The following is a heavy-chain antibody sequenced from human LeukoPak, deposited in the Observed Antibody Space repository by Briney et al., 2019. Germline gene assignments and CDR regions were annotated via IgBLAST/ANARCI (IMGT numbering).Heavy chain of an antibody. V-gene: IGHV3-11*01. CDR2: VSSSGSTI. J-gene: IGHJ4*02. D-gene: IGHD1-26*01. Sequence: GGSLRLSCAASGFTFSDYYMSWIRQAPGKGLEWVSYVSSSGSTIYYADSVKGRFTISRDNAKNSLYLQMNSLKAEDTAVYYCARVGSHGYFDYWGQGTLVTVSS. CDR1: GFTFSDYY. CDR3: ARVGSHGYFDY.